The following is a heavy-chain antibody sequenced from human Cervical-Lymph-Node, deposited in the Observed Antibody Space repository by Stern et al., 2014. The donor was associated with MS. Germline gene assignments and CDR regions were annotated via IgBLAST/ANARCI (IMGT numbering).Heavy chain of an antibody. V-gene: IGHV1-58*01. CDR2: VVGLYGDT. J-gene: IGHJ5*02. CDR1: GITFSHSA. CDR3: ASERYTYYDDQRPPGGFGP. D-gene: IGHD5-18*01. Sequence: QVQLVQSGPEVKKPGTSVKVSCKASGITFSHSAVQWLRQARGQRLEWIGGVVGLYGDTNYAESFQERVTITRDMSTSTVYMELRSLRSEDTAVYYCASERYTYYDDQRPPGGFGPWGQGTLVTVSS.